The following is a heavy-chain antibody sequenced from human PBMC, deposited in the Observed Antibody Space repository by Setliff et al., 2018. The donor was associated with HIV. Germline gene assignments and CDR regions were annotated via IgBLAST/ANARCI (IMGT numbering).Heavy chain of an antibody. CDR3: ARDSGYSFGFNYFGY. Sequence: SETLSLTCTASGGSISSRSYYWSWIRQPPGKGLEWIGYIYYSGSTNYNPSLKSRVTISLDMSKNQFSLRLSSVTAADTAVYYCARDSGYSFGFNYFGYWGQGTLVTVSS. CDR2: IYYSGST. V-gene: IGHV4-61*01. D-gene: IGHD5-18*01. CDR1: GGSISSRSYY. J-gene: IGHJ4*02.